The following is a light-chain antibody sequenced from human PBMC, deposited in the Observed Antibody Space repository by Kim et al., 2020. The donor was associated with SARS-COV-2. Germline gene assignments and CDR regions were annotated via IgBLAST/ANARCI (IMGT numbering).Light chain of an antibody. J-gene: IGLJ2*01. V-gene: IGLV3-19*01. CDR3: NSRDNNDNVL. CDR2: GKN. Sequence: VALGQTVRITCQGDSLRSYYTTWYQHKPGQAPIVVVYGKNNRPSGIPDRFSGSSSGNTASLTITGTQAGDEADYYCNSRDNNDNVLFGGGTQLTVL. CDR1: SLRSYY.